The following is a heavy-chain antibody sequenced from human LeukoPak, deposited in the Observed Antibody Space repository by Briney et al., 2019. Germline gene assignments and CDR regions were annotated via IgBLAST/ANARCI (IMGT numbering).Heavy chain of an antibody. CDR2: IKQSGSEK. J-gene: IGHJ4*02. CDR1: GFTFSTYW. CDR3: AREAYGDHFDY. V-gene: IGHV3-7*01. D-gene: IGHD4-17*01. Sequence: GGSLRLSCAASGFTFSTYWMSWVRQAPGKGLEWVANIKQSGSEKYYVDSVKGRFTISRDNAKNSPYLQMNSLRAEDTAVYYCAREAYGDHFDYWGQGTLVTVSS.